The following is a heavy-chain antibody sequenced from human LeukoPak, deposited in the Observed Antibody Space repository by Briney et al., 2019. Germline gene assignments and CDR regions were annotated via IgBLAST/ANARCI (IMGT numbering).Heavy chain of an antibody. CDR1: GFSVSTKY. V-gene: IGHV3-66*01. D-gene: IGHD4-11*01. CDR3: ARDDPDLNYGSPFID. J-gene: IGHJ4*02. CDR2: IYSGGAT. Sequence: GGSLRLSCAAFGFSVSTKYMSWLRQAPGKGPEWVSAIYSGGATYYADSVRGRFTISRYNSKNTLYLQMNSLRAEDTAVYYCARDDPDLNYGSPFIDWGQGTLVTVSS.